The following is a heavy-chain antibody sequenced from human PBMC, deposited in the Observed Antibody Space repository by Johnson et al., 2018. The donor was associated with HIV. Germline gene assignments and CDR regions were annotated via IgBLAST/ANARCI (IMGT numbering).Heavy chain of an antibody. V-gene: IGHV3-30-3*01. CDR1: GFTFSSYA. CDR2: ISYDGSNK. Sequence: QMQLVESGGGVVQPGRSLRLSCAASGFTFSSYAMHWVRQAPGKGLEWVAVISYDGSNKYYADSVKGRFTISRDNSKNTLYLQMNSLRAEDTAVYYCARDLTNWGVGDAFDIWGQGTMVTVSS. J-gene: IGHJ3*02. CDR3: ARDLTNWGVGDAFDI. D-gene: IGHD7-27*01.